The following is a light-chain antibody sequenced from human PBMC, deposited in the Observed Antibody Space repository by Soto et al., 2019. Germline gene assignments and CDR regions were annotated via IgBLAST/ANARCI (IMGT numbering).Light chain of an antibody. J-gene: IGKJ1*01. CDR1: QAVGSY. V-gene: IGKV1-39*01. CDR3: QQAYRAPWT. CDR2: ASS. Sequence: DIQMTQSPSSLSASVGDRLTITCRASQAVGSYLNWFQQKAGKPPQLLIYASSKLERGVPSRFRGTGSGTDFTLTVSSLQTEDFATYYCQQAYRAPWTFGQGTKVE.